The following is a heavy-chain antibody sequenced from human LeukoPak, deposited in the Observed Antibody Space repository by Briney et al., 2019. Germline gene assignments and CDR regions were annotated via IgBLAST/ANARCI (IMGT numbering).Heavy chain of an antibody. V-gene: IGHV1-2*02. CDR3: ARSSPTYYFDSSGYYYGDY. CDR1: AYSFTDYY. Sequence: ASVKVSCKASAYSFTDYYIHWVRQAPGQGVEWMGWINPNSGGTDYAQKFQGRVTMTSDTSISTAYMELSRLRSDDTAVYYCARSSPTYYFDSSGYYYGDYWGQGTLVIVSS. CDR2: INPNSGGT. J-gene: IGHJ4*02. D-gene: IGHD3-22*01.